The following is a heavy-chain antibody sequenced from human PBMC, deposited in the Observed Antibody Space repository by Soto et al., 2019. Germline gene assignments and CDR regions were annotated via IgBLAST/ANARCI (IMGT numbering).Heavy chain of an antibody. V-gene: IGHV3-9*01. J-gene: IGHJ6*03. D-gene: IGHD3-10*01. CDR3: AKDRASLLGSGSFVSETYYYYYMDV. Sequence: GGSLRLSCAASGFTFDDYAMHWVRQAPGKGLEWVSGISWNSGSIGYADSVKGRFTISRDNAKNSLYLQMNSLRAEDTALYYCAKDRASLLGSGSFVSETYYYYYMDVWGKGTTVTVSS. CDR1: GFTFDDYA. CDR2: ISWNSGSI.